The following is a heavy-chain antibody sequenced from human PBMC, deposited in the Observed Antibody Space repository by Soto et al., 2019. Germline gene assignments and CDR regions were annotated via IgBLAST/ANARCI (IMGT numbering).Heavy chain of an antibody. CDR3: AHTAPAAGTMEYNWIDP. V-gene: IGHV2-5*01. D-gene: IGHD6-13*01. CDR2: IYWNDDK. Sequence: SGPTLVNPTQTLTLTCTFSGFSLSTSGVGVGWIRQPPGKALEWLALIYWNDDKRYSPSLKSRLTITKDTSKNQVVLTMTNMDPVDTVTYYCAHTAPAAGTMEYNWIDPWGQGTLVTVST. J-gene: IGHJ5*02. CDR1: GFSLSTSGVG.